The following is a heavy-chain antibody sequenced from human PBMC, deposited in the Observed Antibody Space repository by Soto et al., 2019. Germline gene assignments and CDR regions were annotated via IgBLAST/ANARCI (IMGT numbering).Heavy chain of an antibody. CDR3: ARETSVVVAATPVSAWFDP. J-gene: IGHJ5*02. CDR2: IIPIFGTA. CDR1: GGTFSSYA. Sequence: QVPLVQSGAEVKKPGSSVKVSCKASGGTFSSYAISWVRQAPGQGLEWMGGIIPIFGTANYAQKFQGRVTITADESTSTAYMELSSLRSEDTAVYYCARETSVVVAATPVSAWFDPWGQGTLVTVSS. D-gene: IGHD2-15*01. V-gene: IGHV1-69*12.